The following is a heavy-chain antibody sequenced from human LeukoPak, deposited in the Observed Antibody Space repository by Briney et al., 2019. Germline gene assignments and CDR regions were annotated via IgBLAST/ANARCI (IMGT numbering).Heavy chain of an antibody. CDR3: ARWGDYDC. D-gene: IGHD2-21*01. CDR2: INNNSDNT. Sequence: GGSLGLSCAASGFTFRNYGMSGVRQAPGKGLEWVSSINNNSDNTYYADSVKGRFTISRDNAKNSLYLQMNSLRAEDTAVYYCARWGDYDCWGQGTLVTVSS. CDR1: GFTFRNYG. V-gene: IGHV3-48*01. J-gene: IGHJ4*02.